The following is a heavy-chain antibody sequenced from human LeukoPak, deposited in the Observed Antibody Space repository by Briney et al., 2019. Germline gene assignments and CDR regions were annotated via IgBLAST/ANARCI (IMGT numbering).Heavy chain of an antibody. CDR2: INPNGGGT. D-gene: IGHD2-8*01. CDR1: EHTFTTYY. V-gene: IGHV1-46*01. CDR3: ARDSLGVMVNARPSRRFAT. Sequence: ASVKVSCKASEHTFTTYYMHWVPQAPGQGLEWMGVINPNGGGTSYAQKFQGRVTITADKSTSTAYMELSSLRSEDTAVYYCARDSLGVMVNARPSRRFATWGQGTLVTVSS. J-gene: IGHJ5*02.